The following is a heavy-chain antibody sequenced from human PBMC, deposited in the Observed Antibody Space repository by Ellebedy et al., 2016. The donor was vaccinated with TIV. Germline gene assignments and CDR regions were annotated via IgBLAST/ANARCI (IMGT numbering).Heavy chain of an antibody. V-gene: IGHV1-69*04. CDR3: AIHLYYYDRSGLPYYGMDV. J-gene: IGHJ6*02. CDR2: IIPILGTA. Sequence: AASVKVSCKASVGTLSSYAISWVRQAPGQGFEWMGRIIPILGTANYALKLQGRVTITADKPTSTAYMELSSLRSEDTAVYYCAIHLYYYDRSGLPYYGMDVWGQGTAVTVSS. CDR1: VGTLSSYA. D-gene: IGHD3-22*01.